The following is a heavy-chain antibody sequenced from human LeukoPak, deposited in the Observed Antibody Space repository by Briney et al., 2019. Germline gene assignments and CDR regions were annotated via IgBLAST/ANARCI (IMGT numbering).Heavy chain of an antibody. CDR3: VKDQGARVGDMDV. D-gene: IGHD3-10*01. J-gene: IGHJ6*02. CDR1: GFTFSSSA. Sequence: GGSLRLSCAASGFTFSSSAMSWVRQAPGKGLEWVSLISGSGDITYYADSVKGRFTISRDNSKNTLDLQTDSLRAEDTAVYDCVKDQGARVGDMDVWGQGTTVTVSS. V-gene: IGHV3-23*01. CDR2: ISGSGDIT.